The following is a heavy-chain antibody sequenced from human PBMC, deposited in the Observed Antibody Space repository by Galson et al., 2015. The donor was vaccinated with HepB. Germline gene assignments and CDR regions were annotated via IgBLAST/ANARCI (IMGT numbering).Heavy chain of an antibody. CDR1: GFTFSSYA. J-gene: IGHJ4*02. CDR3: AKDGERGGDFDY. Sequence: SLRLSCAASGFTFSSYAMSWVRQAPGKGLEWVSAISGSGGSTYYADSVKGRFTISRDNSKNTLYLQMNSLRAEDTAVYYCAKDGERGGDFDYWGQGTLVTVSS. CDR2: ISGSGGST. V-gene: IGHV3-23*01. D-gene: IGHD3-10*01.